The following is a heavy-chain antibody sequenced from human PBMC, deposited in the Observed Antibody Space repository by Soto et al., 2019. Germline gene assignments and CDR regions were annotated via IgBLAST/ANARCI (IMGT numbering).Heavy chain of an antibody. CDR2: IKSDGSIT. CDR1: GFTFSSYW. Sequence: EVQLAESGGGLVQPGGSLRLSCAASGFTFSSYWMHWVRQAPGKGLAWVSRIKSDGSITTYADSVKGRFTISRDNAKNTLYLQMNSLRAEDTAVYYCARDGLVTTAGVDFDYWGQGTLVTVSS. V-gene: IGHV3-74*03. J-gene: IGHJ4*02. CDR3: ARDGLVTTAGVDFDY. D-gene: IGHD4-4*01.